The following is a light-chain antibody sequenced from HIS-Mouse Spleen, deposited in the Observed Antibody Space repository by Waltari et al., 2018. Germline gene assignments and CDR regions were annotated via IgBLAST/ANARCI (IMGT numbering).Light chain of an antibody. J-gene: IGLJ1*01. CDR3: CSYAGSYTYV. CDR2: DVS. V-gene: IGLV2-11*01. CDR1: SIAAGGYHS. Sequence: QSDLTQPRSGSGSPGPSVTLSCTGTSIAAGGYHSFPWYQHHLGKAPKLMIYDVSKRPSGFPDRFSGSKSGNTASLTSSGLQAEDEADYYCCSYAGSYTYVFGTGTKVTVL.